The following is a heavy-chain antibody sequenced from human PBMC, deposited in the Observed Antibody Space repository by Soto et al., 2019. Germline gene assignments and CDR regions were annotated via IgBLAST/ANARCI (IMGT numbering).Heavy chain of an antibody. D-gene: IGHD6-25*01. CDR3: ARIIAAAGGRRYFDL. CDR1: GFTFSDYY. Sequence: QVQLVESGGGLVKPGGSLRLSCAASGFTFSDYYMSWIRQAPGKGLEWVSYINSSSTYTNYADSVKVRFTISRDNAKNSLYMQRSGLRAEDTAVYYCARIIAAAGGRRYFDLWGRGTLVTVSS. J-gene: IGHJ2*01. V-gene: IGHV3-11*05. CDR2: INSSSTYT.